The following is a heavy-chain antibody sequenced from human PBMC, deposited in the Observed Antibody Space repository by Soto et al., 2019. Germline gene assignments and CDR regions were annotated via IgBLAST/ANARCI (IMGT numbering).Heavy chain of an antibody. CDR2: IDPSDSYT. CDR1: GYTFTSYW. J-gene: IGHJ6*02. Sequence: GASLKISCQGSGYTFTSYWISWVRQMPGKGLEWMGRIDPSDSYTDYSPSLEGHVTISADKSIGTAYLQWSSLKVSDTAMYYCARGGSSSPHYYYYGMDVWGQGTTVTVSS. D-gene: IGHD6-6*01. V-gene: IGHV5-10-1*01. CDR3: ARGGSSSPHYYYYGMDV.